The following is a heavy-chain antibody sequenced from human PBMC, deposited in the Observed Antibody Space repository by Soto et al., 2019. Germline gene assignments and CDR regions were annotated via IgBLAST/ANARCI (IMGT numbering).Heavy chain of an antibody. D-gene: IGHD3-16*01. J-gene: IGHJ4*02. V-gene: IGHV3-53*01. CDR3: ARAVWNDSLPTS. CDR1: GFTFSNYN. CDR2: IYSGGGT. Sequence: GGSLRLSCAASGFTFSNYNMNWVRQAPGKGLEWVSTIYSGGGTYYTDSVKGRFTIFRDNFKNTLYLHMNSLRAEDSAVYYCARAVWNDSLPTSWGQGTLVTVSS.